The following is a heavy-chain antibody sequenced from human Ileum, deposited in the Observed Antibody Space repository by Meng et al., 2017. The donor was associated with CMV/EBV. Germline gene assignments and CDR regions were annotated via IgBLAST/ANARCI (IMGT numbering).Heavy chain of an antibody. Sequence: GYTFTSYYIHWVRQAPGQGLEWMGIFNPYGGKTTYAQKFQGRVTMTGDTYTSTVYMEMSSLRSEDTAVYYCARDMETYDSSGYNYDYWGQGTLVTVSS. V-gene: IGHV1-46*01. CDR2: FNPYGGKT. D-gene: IGHD3-22*01. CDR3: ARDMETYDSSGYNYDY. CDR1: GYTFTSYY. J-gene: IGHJ4*02.